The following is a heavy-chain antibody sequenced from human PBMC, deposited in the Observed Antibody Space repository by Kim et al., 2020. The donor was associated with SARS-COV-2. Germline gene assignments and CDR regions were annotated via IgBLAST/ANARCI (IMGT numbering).Heavy chain of an antibody. CDR1: GFTFSDYY. J-gene: IGHJ5*02. CDR2: ISSSSSYT. V-gene: IGHV3-11*03. CDR3: AVLMVYASPWFDP. D-gene: IGHD2-8*01. Sequence: GGSLRLSCAASGFTFSDYYMSWIRQAPGKGLEWVSYISSSSSYTNYADSVKGRFTISRDNAKNSLYLQMNSLRAEDTAVYYCAVLMVYASPWFDPWGQGTLVTVSS.